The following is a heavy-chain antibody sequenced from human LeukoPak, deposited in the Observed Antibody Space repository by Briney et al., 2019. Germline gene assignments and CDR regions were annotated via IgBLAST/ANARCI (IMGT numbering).Heavy chain of an antibody. Sequence: SETLSLTCTVSGGSISSSSYYWGWIRQPPGKGLEWIGSIYYSGSTYYNPSLKSRVIISVDTSKNQFSLNLSSVTAADTAVYYCARLYYDSSGYYQICYFDYWGQGTLVTVFS. CDR2: IYYSGST. CDR3: ARLYYDSSGYYQICYFDY. CDR1: GGSISSSSYY. V-gene: IGHV4-39*01. J-gene: IGHJ4*02. D-gene: IGHD3-22*01.